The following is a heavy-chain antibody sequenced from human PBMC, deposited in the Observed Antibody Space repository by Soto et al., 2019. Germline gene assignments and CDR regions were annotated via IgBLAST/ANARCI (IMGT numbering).Heavy chain of an antibody. CDR3: ERDRGYSYPNDY. D-gene: IGHD5-18*01. CDR1: GDSVSSNSAA. V-gene: IGHV6-1*01. J-gene: IGHJ4*02. CDR2: TYYRSKCYN. Sequence: PSQTLSLTCAISGDSVSSNSAAWNWIRPSPSRGLEWLGRTYYRSKCYNDYAVSVKSRITINPDTSNNQFSLQLNSVTPEDTAVYYFERDRGYSYPNDYWGQGTLVTVSS.